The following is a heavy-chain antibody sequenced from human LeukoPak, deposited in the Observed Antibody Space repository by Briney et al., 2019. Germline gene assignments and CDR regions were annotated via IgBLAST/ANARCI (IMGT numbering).Heavy chain of an antibody. CDR1: GGSISSYY. CDR2: IYYSGRT. J-gene: IGHJ4*02. V-gene: IGHV4-59*01. Sequence: SETLSLTCTVSGGSISSYYWNWIRQPPGKGLEWIGYIYYSGRTNYNPSLKSRVTISVRTSKNQFSLKLSSVTAADTAVYYCARGLNRNDYGDYGYWGQGTLVTVSS. CDR3: ARGLNRNDYGDYGY. D-gene: IGHD4-17*01.